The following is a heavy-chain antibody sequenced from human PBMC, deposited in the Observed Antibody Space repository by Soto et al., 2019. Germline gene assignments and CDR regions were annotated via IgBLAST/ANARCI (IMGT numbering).Heavy chain of an antibody. CDR1: GYTFTSYG. CDR3: ARESPPADY. Sequence: QVQLVQSGAEVKKPGASVKVSCKASGYTFTSYGISWVRQAPGQGLEWMGWISAYNGNTNYAQKVRGRVTMTTDTYTSTAYMELRGLRPDDTAVYSCARESPPADYWGQGTLVTVSS. J-gene: IGHJ4*02. CDR2: ISAYNGNT. V-gene: IGHV1-18*01.